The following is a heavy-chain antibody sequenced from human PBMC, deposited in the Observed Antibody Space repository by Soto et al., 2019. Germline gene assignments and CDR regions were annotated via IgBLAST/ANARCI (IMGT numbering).Heavy chain of an antibody. CDR1: GDSISTDY. V-gene: IGHV4-59*08. J-gene: IGHJ4*02. D-gene: IGHD7-27*01. CDR2: IYYGGST. CDR3: AKNWNWGSLVH. Sequence: SETLSLTCTVSGDSISTDYWSWIRQSPGKGLEWIGFIYYGGSTNYNPSLKSRVTISVDTPKNQFSLKLSSVTAADTAVYYCAKNWNWGSLVHWGQGTLVTFSS.